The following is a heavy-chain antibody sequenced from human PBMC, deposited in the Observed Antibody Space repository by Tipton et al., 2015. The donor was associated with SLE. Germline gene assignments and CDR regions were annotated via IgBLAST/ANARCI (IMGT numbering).Heavy chain of an antibody. J-gene: IGHJ4*02. CDR2: IYHSGST. Sequence: TLSLTCAVSGGSISSGGYSWSWIRQPPGKGLEWIGYIYHSGSTYYNPSLKSRVTISVDRSKNQFSLKLSSVTAADTAVYYCARTGEMATTGVFDYWGQGTLVTVSS. CDR1: GGSISSGGYS. V-gene: IGHV4-30-2*01. D-gene: IGHD5-24*01. CDR3: ARTGEMATTGVFDY.